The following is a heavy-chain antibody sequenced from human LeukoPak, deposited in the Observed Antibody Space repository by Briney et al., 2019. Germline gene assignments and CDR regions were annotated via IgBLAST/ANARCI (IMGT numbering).Heavy chain of an antibody. D-gene: IGHD2-15*01. J-gene: IGHJ4*02. CDR3: TATWRCSGGSCYVGY. CDR2: IKSKSAGGTT. CDR1: GFTFSNAW. V-gene: IGHV3-15*01. Sequence: PGGSLRLSCAASGFTFSNAWMSWVRQAPGKGLEWVGRIKSKSAGGTTDYAAPVKGRFTMSRDDSKNTLFLQMNSLKTEDTAVYYCTATWRCSGGSCYVGYWGQGTLVTVSS.